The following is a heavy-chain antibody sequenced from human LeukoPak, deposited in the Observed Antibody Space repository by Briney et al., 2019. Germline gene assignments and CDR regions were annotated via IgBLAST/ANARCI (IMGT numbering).Heavy chain of an antibody. CDR1: GFTFSSYW. CDR3: ARSGNYYFDAFDI. J-gene: IGHJ3*02. Sequence: GGSLRLSCAASGFTFSSYWMSWVRQAPGKGLEWVANIKQDGSDKYYVDSVKGRVTISRDNAKNSLYLQMNSLRAEDTAVYYCARSGNYYFDAFDIWGQGTMVTVSS. CDR2: IKQDGSDK. D-gene: IGHD3-10*01. V-gene: IGHV3-7*01.